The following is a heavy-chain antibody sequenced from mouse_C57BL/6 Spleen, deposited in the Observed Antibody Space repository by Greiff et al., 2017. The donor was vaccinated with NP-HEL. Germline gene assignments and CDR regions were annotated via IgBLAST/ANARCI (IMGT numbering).Heavy chain of an antibody. J-gene: IGHJ4*01. CDR2: IYPGDGDT. Sequence: VKLQESGAELVKPGASVKISCKASGYAFSSYWMNWVKQRPGKGLEWIGQIYPGDGDTNYNGKFKGKATLTADKSSSTAYMQLSSLTSEDSAVYFCARSGDYDGYAMDYWGQGTSVTVSS. CDR1: GYAFSSYW. CDR3: ARSGDYDGYAMDY. D-gene: IGHD2-4*01. V-gene: IGHV1-80*01.